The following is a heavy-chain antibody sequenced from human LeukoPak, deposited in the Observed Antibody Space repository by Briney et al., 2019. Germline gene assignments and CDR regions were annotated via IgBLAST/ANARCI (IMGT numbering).Heavy chain of an antibody. CDR3: ATSSGYSYG. D-gene: IGHD5-18*01. CDR1: GFTFSSYS. J-gene: IGHJ4*02. CDR2: ISSSSSTI. Sequence: TGGSLRLSCAASGFTFSSYSMNWVRQAPGKGLEWVSYISSSSSTIHYADSVKGRFTISRDNAKNSLYLQMNSLRAEDTAVYYCATSSGYSYGWGQGTLVTVSS. V-gene: IGHV3-48*01.